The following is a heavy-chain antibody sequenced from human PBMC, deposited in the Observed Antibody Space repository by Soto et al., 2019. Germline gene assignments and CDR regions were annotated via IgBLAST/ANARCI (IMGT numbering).Heavy chain of an antibody. CDR1: GLAFSNYA. CDR2: ISAAGDSA. J-gene: IGHJ3*01. Sequence: GGSLRLSCAASGLAFSNYAMNWVRQAPGKGLEWVSVISAAGDSAYYADSVKGRFTISRDNSKNTLYLQMNSLRGEDTAIYYCEKERTGWYSRGCFDFWGRGTMVTVSS. V-gene: IGHV3-23*01. CDR3: EKERTGWYSRGCFDF. D-gene: IGHD6-19*01.